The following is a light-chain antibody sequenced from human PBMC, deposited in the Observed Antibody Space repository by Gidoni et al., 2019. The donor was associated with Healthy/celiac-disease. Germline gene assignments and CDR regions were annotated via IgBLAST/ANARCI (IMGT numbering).Light chain of an antibody. V-gene: IGKV1-5*01. Sequence: DIQMTQSPSTLSASVGDRVTITCRASQSISSWLAWYQQKPGKAPKLLIYDAYSLESGVPSRFSGSGSGTEFTLTISSLQPDDFATYYCQQYNILWTFGQGTKVEIK. J-gene: IGKJ1*01. CDR3: QQYNILWT. CDR2: DAY. CDR1: QSISSW.